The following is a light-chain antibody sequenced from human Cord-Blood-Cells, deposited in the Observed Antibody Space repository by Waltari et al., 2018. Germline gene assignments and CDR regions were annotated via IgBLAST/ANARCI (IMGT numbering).Light chain of an antibody. Sequence: DIQMTQSPSSLSASVGDRVTITCRASQSISSYLNWYQQKPGKAPKLLIYAASSLQSGVPYRVTGSGSGNDTTLTISTLKTEDFATYYCQQSYTSFTFGGGTKVEIK. V-gene: IGKV1-39*01. CDR3: QQSYTSFT. J-gene: IGKJ4*01. CDR2: AAS. CDR1: QSISSY.